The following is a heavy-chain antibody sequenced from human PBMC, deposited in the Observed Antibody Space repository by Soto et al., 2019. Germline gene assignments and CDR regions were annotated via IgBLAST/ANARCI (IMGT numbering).Heavy chain of an antibody. J-gene: IGHJ6*02. CDR1: GFAFSSYA. V-gene: IGHV3-30-3*01. Sequence: PGGSLRLSCAASGFAFSSYAMHWVRQAPGKGLEWVAVISYDGSNKYYADSVKGRFTISRDNSKNTPYLQMNSLRAEDTAVYYCARGDDFWSGYYPNYYYYSGMDVWGQGTTVTVSS. CDR2: ISYDGSNK. D-gene: IGHD3-3*01. CDR3: ARGDDFWSGYYPNYYYYSGMDV.